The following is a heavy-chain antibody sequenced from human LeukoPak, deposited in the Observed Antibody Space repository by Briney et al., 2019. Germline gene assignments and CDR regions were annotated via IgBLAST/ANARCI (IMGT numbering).Heavy chain of an antibody. CDR1: GYTFTGCY. Sequence: ASVKVSCKASGYTFTGCYMHWVRQAPGQGLEWMGRINPDSGGTNYAQKFQGRVTMTRDTSISTAYMELSRLRSDDTAVYYCARIWVRQGYWYFDLWGRGTLVTVSS. CDR3: ARIWVRQGYWYFDL. J-gene: IGHJ2*01. D-gene: IGHD3-10*01. CDR2: INPDSGGT. V-gene: IGHV1-2*06.